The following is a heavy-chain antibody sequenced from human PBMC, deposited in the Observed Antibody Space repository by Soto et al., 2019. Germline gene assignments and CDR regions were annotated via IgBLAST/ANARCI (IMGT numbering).Heavy chain of an antibody. Sequence: GASVKVSCKDAGYTFFDSDISWVRQAPGQGLEWMGWISTYSGDTKYAQKFQGRVTMTTDTSTTTAYLELRSMRSDDTAVYSCASFQGPTASENLFSPCGQGTLDIGSS. V-gene: IGHV1-18*01. J-gene: IGHJ5*02. CDR1: GYTFFDSD. CDR2: ISTYSGDT. D-gene: IGHD2-21*01. CDR3: ASFQGPTASENLFSP.